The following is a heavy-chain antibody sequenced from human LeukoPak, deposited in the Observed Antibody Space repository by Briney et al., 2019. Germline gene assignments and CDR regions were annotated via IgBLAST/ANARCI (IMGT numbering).Heavy chain of an antibody. J-gene: IGHJ4*02. CDR2: ISYDGSNK. CDR1: GFTFSSYG. Sequence: PGRSLRLSCAASGFTFSSYGMHWVRQAPGKGLEWVAVISYDGSNKYYADSVKGRFTISRDNSKSTLYLQMNSLRAEDTAVYYCAKFSSGSPHGDDYRGQGTLVTVSS. CDR3: AKFSSGSPHGDDY. D-gene: IGHD1-26*01. V-gene: IGHV3-30*18.